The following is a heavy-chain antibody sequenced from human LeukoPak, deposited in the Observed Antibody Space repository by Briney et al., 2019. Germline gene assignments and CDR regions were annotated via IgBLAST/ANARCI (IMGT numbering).Heavy chain of an antibody. V-gene: IGHV7-4-1*02. CDR1: GYTFSSYA. J-gene: IGHJ4*02. CDR2: TNTNTGNP. D-gene: IGHD4-17*01. CDR3: ARSNNDGDYLGVGFDY. Sequence: GASVNVSFKASGYTFSSYAMNWVRQAPGQGLEWMGWTNTNTGNPTYAQGFTGRFVFSLDTSVSTAYLQISSLQAEDTAVYYCARSNNDGDYLGVGFDYWGQGTLVTVSS.